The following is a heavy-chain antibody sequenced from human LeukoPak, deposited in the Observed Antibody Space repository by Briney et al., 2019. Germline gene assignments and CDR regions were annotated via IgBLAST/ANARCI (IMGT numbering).Heavy chain of an antibody. V-gene: IGHV1-18*01. CDR3: ARDSETTPMHVLGY. J-gene: IGHJ4*02. CDR2: IGTYKGNT. D-gene: IGHD2-15*01. Sequence: ASVKVSCKTSGYTFTSDGISWVRQAPGQGLEWMGWIGTYKGNTNYAQMFQGRVTMTTDTSTSTAYMELKNLRSDDTAVYYCARDSETTPMHVLGYWGQGTLVTVSS. CDR1: GYTFTSDG.